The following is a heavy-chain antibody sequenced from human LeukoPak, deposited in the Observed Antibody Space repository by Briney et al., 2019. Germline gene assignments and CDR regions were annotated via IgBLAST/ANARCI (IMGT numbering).Heavy chain of an antibody. V-gene: IGHV4-34*01. CDR2: ISHSGST. Sequence: SETLSLTCAVYGGSFSGYYWSWIRQPPGKGLEWIGEISHSGSTNYNPSLKSRVTISVDTSKNQFSLKLSSVTAADTAVYYCARDYYDGSGYYPDAFDIWGQGTMVTVSS. CDR1: GGSFSGYY. CDR3: ARDYYDGSGYYPDAFDI. J-gene: IGHJ3*02. D-gene: IGHD3-22*01.